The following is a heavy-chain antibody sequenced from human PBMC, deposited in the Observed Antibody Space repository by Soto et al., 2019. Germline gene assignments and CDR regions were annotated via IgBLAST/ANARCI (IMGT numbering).Heavy chain of an antibody. CDR1: GGTFSSYA. CDR2: IIPIFGTA. D-gene: IGHD2-2*01. CDR3: ARYCSSTSCYYYFDY. V-gene: IGHV1-69*13. J-gene: IGHJ4*02. Sequence: GASVKVSCKASGGTFSSYAISWVRQAPGQGLGWMGGIIPIFGTANYAQKFQGRVTITADESTSTAYMELSSLRSEDTAVYYCARYCSSTSCYYYFDYWGQGTLVTVSS.